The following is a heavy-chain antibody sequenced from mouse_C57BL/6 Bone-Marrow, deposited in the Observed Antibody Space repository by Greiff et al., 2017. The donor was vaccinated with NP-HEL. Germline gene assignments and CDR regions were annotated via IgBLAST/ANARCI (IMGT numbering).Heavy chain of an antibody. V-gene: IGHV5-6*01. Sequence: EVQLQQSGGDLVKPGGSLKLSCAASGFTFSSYGMSWVRQTPDKRLEWVATISSGGSYNYYPDSVKGRVTISRDNAKNTLYLQMSSLKSEYTAMYYCASPKLTGTAWFAYWGQGTLVTVSA. CDR2: ISSGGSYN. J-gene: IGHJ3*01. D-gene: IGHD4-1*01. CDR3: ASPKLTGTAWFAY. CDR1: GFTFSSYG.